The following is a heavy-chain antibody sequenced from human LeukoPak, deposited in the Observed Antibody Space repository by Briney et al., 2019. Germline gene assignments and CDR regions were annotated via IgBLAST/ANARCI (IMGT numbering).Heavy chain of an antibody. CDR1: GFTFSSYW. CDR2: INSDGSST. CDR3: ARDLERYDFWSGDLGY. D-gene: IGHD3-3*01. J-gene: IGHJ4*02. Sequence: PGGSLRLSCAASGFTFSSYWMHWVRQAPGKGLVWVSRINSDGSSTSYADSVKGRFTISRDNAKNTLYLQMNSLRAEDTAVCHCARDLERYDFWSGDLGYWGQGTLVTVSS. V-gene: IGHV3-74*01.